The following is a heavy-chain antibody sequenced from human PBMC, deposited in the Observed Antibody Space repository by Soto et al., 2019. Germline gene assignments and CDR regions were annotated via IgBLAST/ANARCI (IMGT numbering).Heavy chain of an antibody. V-gene: IGHV1-69*01. CDR3: VKAAGDH. Sequence: QMQLVQSGAEVKERGSSVKISCKTSGGTFNTYALTWVRQAPGQGLEWIGGIIPIFGIKNVAQRFQGRVTINADESLTTAYMEMTRLRSDDTAVSYCVKAAGDHWGQGTLVTVSS. J-gene: IGHJ4*02. D-gene: IGHD6-25*01. CDR2: IIPIFGIK. CDR1: GGTFNTYA.